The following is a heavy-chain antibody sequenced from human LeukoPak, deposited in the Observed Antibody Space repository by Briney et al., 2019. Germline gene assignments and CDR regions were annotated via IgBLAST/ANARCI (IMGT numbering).Heavy chain of an antibody. V-gene: IGHV4-34*01. J-gene: IGHJ5*02. CDR1: GGSFSGYY. CDR2: INHSGST. Sequence: SETLSLTCAVYGGSFSGYYWSWIRQPPGKGLEWIGEINHSGSTNYNPSLKSRVTISVDTSKNQFSLKLSSVTAADTAVYYCARTFCSSTSCYSGSGFDPWGQGTLVTVSS. D-gene: IGHD2-2*01. CDR3: ARTFCSSTSCYSGSGFDP.